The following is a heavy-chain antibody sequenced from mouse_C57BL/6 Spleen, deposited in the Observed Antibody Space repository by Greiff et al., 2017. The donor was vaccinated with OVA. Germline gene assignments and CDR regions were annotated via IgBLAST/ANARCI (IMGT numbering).Heavy chain of an antibody. Sequence: QVQLQQSGPELVKPGASVKISCKASGYAFSSSWMNWVKQRPGQGLEWIGRIYPGAGDTNYNGKFKGKATLTADKSSSTAYMQLSSLTSEDSAVDFCASGEGYFDYWGQGTTLTVSS. V-gene: IGHV1-82*01. D-gene: IGHD2-13*01. CDR1: GYAFSSSW. CDR3: ASGEGYFDY. CDR2: IYPGAGDT. J-gene: IGHJ2*01.